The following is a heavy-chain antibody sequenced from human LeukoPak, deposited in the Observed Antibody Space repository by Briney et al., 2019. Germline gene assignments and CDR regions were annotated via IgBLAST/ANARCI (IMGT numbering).Heavy chain of an antibody. D-gene: IGHD6-19*01. V-gene: IGHV3-48*03. CDR3: ARAHSSGWN. CDR1: GFTFSSYE. J-gene: IGHJ4*02. Sequence: SGGSLRLSCAASGFTFSSYEMNWVRQAPGKGLEWVSYISSSGSIIYYADSVKGRFTISRDNAKNSLYLQMNSLRVEDTAVYYCARAHSSGWNWGQGTLVTVSS. CDR2: ISSSGSII.